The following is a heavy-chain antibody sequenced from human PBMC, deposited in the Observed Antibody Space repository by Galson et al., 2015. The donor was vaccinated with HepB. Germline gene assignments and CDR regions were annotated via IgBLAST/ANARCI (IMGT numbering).Heavy chain of an antibody. Sequence: SVKVSCKAPGGTFSNYVISWWRQAAGQGLEWMGGIAPTFGTTHYGLKFQGRVTMTADGSKSTVYMELISLRPEDTAVYFCARPKGGCCYSTDCTAEGLDVWCRGTQVTVSS. D-gene: IGHD6-13*01. CDR2: IAPTFGTT. J-gene: IGHJ4*02. CDR3: ARPKGGCCYSTDCTAEGLDV. V-gene: IGHV1-69*13. CDR1: GGTFSNYV.